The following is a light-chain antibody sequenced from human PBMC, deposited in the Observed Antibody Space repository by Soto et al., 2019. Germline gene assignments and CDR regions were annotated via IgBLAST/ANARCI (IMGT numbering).Light chain of an antibody. V-gene: IGLV2-14*03. J-gene: IGLJ1*01. Sequence: QSVLTQPASVSGSPGQSITISCTGTSSDIGAYNYVSWYQQHSGKVPKLIIFEVNNRPSGVSDRFSGSKSANTASLTISGLQAEDEAEYYCCSYTTSYTYVFGTGTKVTV. CDR3: CSYTTSYTYV. CDR1: SSDIGAYNY. CDR2: EVN.